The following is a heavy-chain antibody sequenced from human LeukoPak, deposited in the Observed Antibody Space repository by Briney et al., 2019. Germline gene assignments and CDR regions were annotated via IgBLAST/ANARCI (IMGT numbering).Heavy chain of an antibody. J-gene: IGHJ6*03. D-gene: IGHD2-2*01. CDR1: GYTFTGYY. Sequence: ASVKVSCKASGYTFTGYYMHWVRQAPGQGLEWMGWINPNSGGTNYAQKFQGRVTMTRDTSISTAYMELSRLRSDDTAVYYCARDLHRYCSSTSCHGGRYYYMDVRGKGTTVTVSS. CDR2: INPNSGGT. CDR3: ARDLHRYCSSTSCHGGRYYYMDV. V-gene: IGHV1-2*02.